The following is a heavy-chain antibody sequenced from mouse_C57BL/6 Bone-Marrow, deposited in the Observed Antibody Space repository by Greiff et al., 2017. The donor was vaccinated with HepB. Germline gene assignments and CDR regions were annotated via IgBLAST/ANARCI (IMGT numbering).Heavy chain of an antibody. V-gene: IGHV1-85*01. CDR2: IYPRDGST. J-gene: IGHJ2*01. Sequence: QVQLQQSGPELVKPGASVKLSCKASGYTFTSYDINWVNQSPGQGLEWIGWIYPRDGSTKYNEKFKGKATLTVDTSSSTAYMERHSLTSEDSAVYFCARDYYGYYFDYWGQGTTLTVSS. CDR3: ARDYYGYYFDY. CDR1: GYTFTSYD. D-gene: IGHD1-1*01.